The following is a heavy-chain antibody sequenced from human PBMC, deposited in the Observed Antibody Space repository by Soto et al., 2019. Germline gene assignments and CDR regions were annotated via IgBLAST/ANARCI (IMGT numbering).Heavy chain of an antibody. J-gene: IGHJ4*02. V-gene: IGHV3-33*01. CDR3: ARDLSFGSLDFDY. CDR1: GFTFSSYG. D-gene: IGHD3-16*01. Sequence: GGSLGLSCSASGFTFSSYGMHWVRQAPGKGLEWVADFWADGRSNYYADSVKGRFTISRDNSKNTVFLQMNSLRAEDTAVYYCARDLSFGSLDFDYWGRGTLVTVSS. CDR2: FWADGRSN.